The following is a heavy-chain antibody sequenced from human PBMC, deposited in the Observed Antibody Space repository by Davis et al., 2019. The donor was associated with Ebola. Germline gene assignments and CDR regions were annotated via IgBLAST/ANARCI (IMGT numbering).Heavy chain of an antibody. CDR1: GFTFSGSA. CDR2: ISSSSSYI. CDR3: ARDPYYYGSGSFDY. V-gene: IGHV3-21*01. J-gene: IGHJ4*02. Sequence: GGSLRLSCAASGFTFSGSAMHWVRQASGKGLEWVSSISSSSSYIYYADSVKGRFTISRDNAKNSLYLQMNSLRAEDTAVYYCARDPYYYGSGSFDYWGQGTLVTVSS. D-gene: IGHD3-10*01.